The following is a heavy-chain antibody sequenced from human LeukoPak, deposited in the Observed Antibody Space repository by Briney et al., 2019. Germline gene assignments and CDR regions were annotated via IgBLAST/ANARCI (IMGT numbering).Heavy chain of an antibody. CDR1: RFTFSNYG. CDR3: ARRGISGGWGDSDI. V-gene: IGHV3-23*01. Sequence: PGGSLRLSCAASRFTFSNYGVNWVRQAPGKGLAWVSSIAGSGDNTYYADSVKGRFTISRDNTKSTLYLQMNSLSREDTALYFCARRGISGGWGDSDIWGQGTMVTVSS. CDR2: IAGSGDNT. J-gene: IGHJ3*02. D-gene: IGHD6-19*01.